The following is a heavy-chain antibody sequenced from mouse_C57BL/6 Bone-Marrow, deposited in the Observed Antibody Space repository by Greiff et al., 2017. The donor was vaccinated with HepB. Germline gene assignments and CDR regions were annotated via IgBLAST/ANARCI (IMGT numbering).Heavy chain of an antibody. V-gene: IGHV5-9-1*02. D-gene: IGHD4-1*01. CDR2: ISRGGDYI. CDR3: TRGVWDWYFDV. CDR1: GFTFSSYA. Sequence: VQLVQSGDVLVRPGGSLKLSCAASGFTFSSYAMSWVRQTPEKRLEWVAYISRGGDYIYYADTVKGRFTISRDNARNTLYVQMSSLKSEDTAMYYCTRGVWDWYFDVWGTGTTVTVSS. J-gene: IGHJ1*03.